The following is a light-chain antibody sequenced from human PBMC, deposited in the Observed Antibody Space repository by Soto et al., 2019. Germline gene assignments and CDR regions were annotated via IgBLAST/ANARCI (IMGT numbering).Light chain of an antibody. J-gene: IGKJ5*01. CDR3: QQYNNWPLT. Sequence: EIVMTQSPATLSVSPGERATLSCRASQSISSNLAWFQQKPGQAPRLLIYDASTMATGFPARFSGSGSGTEFTLTISSLQSEDFAVYYCQQYNNWPLTFGQGTRLEIK. V-gene: IGKV3-15*01. CDR2: DAS. CDR1: QSISSN.